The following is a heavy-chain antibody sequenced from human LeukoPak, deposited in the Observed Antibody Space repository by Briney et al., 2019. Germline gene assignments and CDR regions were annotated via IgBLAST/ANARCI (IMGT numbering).Heavy chain of an antibody. CDR3: AKAGDSGGYYYFDY. J-gene: IGHJ4*02. CDR1: GFTFSSYG. V-gene: IGHV3-23*01. Sequence: GGSLRLSCAASGFTFSSYGMIWVRQAPGKGLEWVSAISGSGGSTYYADSVKGRFTISRDNSKNTLYLQMNSLRAEDTAVYYCAKAGDSGGYYYFDYWGQGTLVTVSS. D-gene: IGHD3-22*01. CDR2: ISGSGGST.